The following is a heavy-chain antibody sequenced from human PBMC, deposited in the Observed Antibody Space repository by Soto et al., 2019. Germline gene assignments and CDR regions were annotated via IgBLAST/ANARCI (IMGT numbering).Heavy chain of an antibody. D-gene: IGHD3-22*01. CDR1: GFTFSSYW. V-gene: IGHV3-7*03. J-gene: IGHJ6*02. CDR2: IKQDGSEK. CDR3: ARYYDYSGGTSGGMDV. Sequence: PGGSLRLSCAASGFTFSSYWMSWVRQAPGKGLEWVANIKQDGSEKYYVDSVKGRFTISRDNSKNTLYLQMNSLRAEDTAVYYCARYYDYSGGTSGGMDVWGQGTTVTVSS.